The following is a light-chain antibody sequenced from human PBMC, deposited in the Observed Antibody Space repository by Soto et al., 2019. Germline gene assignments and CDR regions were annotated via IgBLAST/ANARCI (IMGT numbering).Light chain of an antibody. CDR3: CSYVGATAYG. V-gene: IGLV2-23*01. J-gene: IGLJ1*01. Sequence: QSVLTPPASVSGSPGQSITISCTGTSSTVGGFNVVSWYQQHPGKAPKVIIYEGIKRPSGVSNRFSGSNSGSTASLTISGLQAEDEAADYCCSYVGATAYGCGTVTKVTVL. CDR1: SSTVGGFNV. CDR2: EGI.